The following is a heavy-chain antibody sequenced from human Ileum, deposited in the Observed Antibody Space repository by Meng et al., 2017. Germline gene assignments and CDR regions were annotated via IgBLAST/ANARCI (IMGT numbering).Heavy chain of an antibody. CDR1: GGSISNYY. J-gene: IGHJ2*01. Sequence: QSKGSVPERVNSLETLSPTGKVPGGSISNYYWSWIRQPAGKGLEWIGRIYASVSTNYNPSLKTRITMSVDTSKSQFSLKLTSITAADTAVYYCVRDGSSSSGGTLWGRGTLVTVSS. D-gene: IGHD2-2*01. CDR2: IYASVST. CDR3: VRDGSSSSGGTL. V-gene: IGHV4-4*07.